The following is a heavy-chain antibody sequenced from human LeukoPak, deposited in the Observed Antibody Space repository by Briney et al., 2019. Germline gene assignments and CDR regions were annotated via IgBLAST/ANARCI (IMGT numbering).Heavy chain of an antibody. CDR3: ARVCNDFWSRYYTPGFDY. CDR2: IYYSGST. Sequence: SETLSLTCTVSGCSISSHYWSWIRQPPGKGLEWIGYIYYSGSTYYTPSVKSRFTISIDTSKNQFSLKLSTVTAADTAVYYCARVCNDFWSRYYTPGFDYWDEGTLVTVSS. J-gene: IGHJ4*02. D-gene: IGHD3-3*01. V-gene: IGHV4-59*11. CDR1: GCSISSHY.